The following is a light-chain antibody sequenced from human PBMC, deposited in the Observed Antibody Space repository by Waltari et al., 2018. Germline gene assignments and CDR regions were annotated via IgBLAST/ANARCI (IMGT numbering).Light chain of an antibody. CDR3: FACRGGNTLV. CDR2: DVM. CDR1: SNDVGAYDF. J-gene: IGLJ2*01. Sequence: QSALTQPASVSGSPGQSITISCTGTSNDVGAYDFVSWYRQYPGEAPKLMIYDVMYRPSGVSDRFSGSKSANTASLTISGLQADDEGDYYCFACRGGNTLVFGGGTKVTVL. V-gene: IGLV2-14*03.